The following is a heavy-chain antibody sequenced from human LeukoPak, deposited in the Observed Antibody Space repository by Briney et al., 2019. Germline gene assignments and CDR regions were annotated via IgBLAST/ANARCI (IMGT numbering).Heavy chain of an antibody. Sequence: GESLKISCKGSGYSFSNYWIGWVRQMPGKGLGWMGLIYPDDSETRYSPSFQGQVTISADKSISTAYLQWSSLKASDTAMYYCARSVNYFDYWGQGPLVTVSS. J-gene: IGHJ4*02. CDR1: GYSFSNYW. CDR2: IYPDDSET. D-gene: IGHD4-17*01. V-gene: IGHV5-51*01. CDR3: ARSVNYFDY.